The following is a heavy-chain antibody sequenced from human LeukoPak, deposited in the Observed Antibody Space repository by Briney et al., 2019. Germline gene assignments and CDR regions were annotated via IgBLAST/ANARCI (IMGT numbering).Heavy chain of an antibody. CDR1: GYTFTSYA. CDR3: ARAKYYDILTGDY. V-gene: IGHV1-3*01. CDR2: INACNGNT. Sequence: ASVRVSCKAAGYTFTSYAMHWVRQAPGQRREWMGWINACNGNTKYSQKVQGRVTITRDTSASTAYMELSSLRSEDTAVYYCARAKYYDILTGDYWGQGTLVTVSS. J-gene: IGHJ4*02. D-gene: IGHD3-9*01.